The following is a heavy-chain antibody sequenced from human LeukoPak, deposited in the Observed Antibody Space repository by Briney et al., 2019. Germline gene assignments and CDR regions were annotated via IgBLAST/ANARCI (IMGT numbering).Heavy chain of an antibody. Sequence: GGSLTLSCAASGFIFSSYAMSWVRQAPGKGPDRVSYGGSGGSTYYADSVKGRFTVSRDNSKSTLYLQMNSLTAEDTAVYYCAKMRGQYYHSYYMDAWGKGTTVTVSS. CDR2: GGSGGST. J-gene: IGHJ6*03. CDR3: AKMRGQYYHSYYMDA. V-gene: IGHV3-23*01. CDR1: GFIFSSYA.